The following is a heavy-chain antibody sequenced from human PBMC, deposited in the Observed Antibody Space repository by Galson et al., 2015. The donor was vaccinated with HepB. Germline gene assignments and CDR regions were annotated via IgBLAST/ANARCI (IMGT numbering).Heavy chain of an antibody. J-gene: IGHJ4*02. V-gene: IGHV1-3*01. CDR1: GYTFTSYA. CDR3: ARVFSGSSSSVDY. CDR2: INAGNGNT. Sequence: SVKVSCKASGYTFTSYAMHWVRQAPGQRLEWMGWINAGNGNTKYSQKFQGRVTITRDTSASTAYMELSSLRSEDTAVYYCARVFSGSSSSVDYWGQGTLVTVSS. D-gene: IGHD1-26*01.